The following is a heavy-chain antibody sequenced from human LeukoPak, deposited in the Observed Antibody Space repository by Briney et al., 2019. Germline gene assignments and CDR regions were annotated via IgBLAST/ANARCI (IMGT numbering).Heavy chain of an antibody. J-gene: IGHJ4*02. D-gene: IGHD3-16*01. CDR1: GDSFSTYA. CDR3: ARGVTSYGTRLTY. Sequence: GASVKVSCKASGDSFSTYAISWVRQAPGQGLEWMGGIFPMFETANYAQRFQGRPTITADIATSTAYMDLSSLRSEDTAVYYCARGVTSYGTRLTYWGQGTLVTVSS. V-gene: IGHV1-69*06. CDR2: IFPMFETA.